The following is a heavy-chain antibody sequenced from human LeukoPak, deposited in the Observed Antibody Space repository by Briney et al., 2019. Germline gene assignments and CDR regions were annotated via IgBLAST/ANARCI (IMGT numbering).Heavy chain of an antibody. CDR1: GFTFSSYE. CDR3: VNMVRGVNTRDY. Sequence: HPGGSLRLSCAASGFTFSSYEMNWVRQAPGKGLEWVSYISSSGSTIYYADSVKGRFTISRDNAKNSLYLQMNSLRAEDTAVYYCVNMVRGVNTRDYWGQGTLVTVSS. CDR2: ISSSGSTI. V-gene: IGHV3-48*03. J-gene: IGHJ4*02. D-gene: IGHD3-10*01.